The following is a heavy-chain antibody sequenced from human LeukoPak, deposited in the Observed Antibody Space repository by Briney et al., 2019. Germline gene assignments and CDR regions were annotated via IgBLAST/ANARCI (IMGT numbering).Heavy chain of an antibody. D-gene: IGHD3-10*01. V-gene: IGHV1-2*06. CDR2: INPNSGGT. J-gene: IGHJ5*02. CDR1: GYTFTGYY. CDR3: ARGAYGSGSDYSKWIDP. Sequence: ASVKVSCKASGYTFTGYYMQWVRQAPGQGLEWMGRINPNSGGTNYAQKFQGRVTMTRETSISTAYMELSRLRSDDTAVYYGARGAYGSGSDYSKWIDPWGQGTLLTVSS.